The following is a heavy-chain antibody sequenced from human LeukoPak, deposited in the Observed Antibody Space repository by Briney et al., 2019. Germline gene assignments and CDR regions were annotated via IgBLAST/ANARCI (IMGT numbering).Heavy chain of an antibody. CDR2: ISPSTSTI. D-gene: IGHD3-3*01. V-gene: IGHV3-48*01. CDR3: AWSRSGSDY. CDR1: GFTFSSYN. J-gene: IGHJ4*02. Sequence: HSGGSLRLSCAASGFTFSSYNMNWVRQAPGKGLEWVSYISPSTSTIYYADSVKGRFTISRDNAKNSLYLQMNSLRAEDTAVYYCAWSRSGSDYWGQGTLVTVSS.